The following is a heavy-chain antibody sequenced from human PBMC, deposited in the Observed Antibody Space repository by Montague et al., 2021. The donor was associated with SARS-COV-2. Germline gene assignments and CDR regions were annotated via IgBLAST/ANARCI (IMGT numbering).Heavy chain of an antibody. Sequence: SLRLSCAASGFTFSSYALHWVRQAPGKGPEWVAVISYNGRNKQFGDSVKGRATISRDNSKNTLYLQMDSLRTDDTAVYYCAREPKPVGYSYGYTFFDYWGQGTLVTVSS. CDR2: ISYNGRNK. J-gene: IGHJ4*02. CDR3: AREPKPVGYSYGYTFFDY. D-gene: IGHD5-18*01. CDR1: GFTFSSYA. V-gene: IGHV3-30*03.